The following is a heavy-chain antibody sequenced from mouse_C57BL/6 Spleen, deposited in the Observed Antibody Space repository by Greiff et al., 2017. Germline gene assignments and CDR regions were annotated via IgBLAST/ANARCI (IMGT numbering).Heavy chain of an antibody. CDR1: GYAFSSSW. J-gene: IGHJ4*01. Sequence: VKLMESGPELVKPGASVKISCKASGYAFSSSWMNWVKQRPGKGLEWIGRIYPGDGDTNYNGKFKGKATLTADKSSSTAYMQLSSLTSEDSAVYFCARGTFITTVVATDYYYAMDYWGQGTSVTVSS. CDR2: IYPGDGDT. CDR3: ARGTFITTVVATDYYYAMDY. D-gene: IGHD1-1*01. V-gene: IGHV1-82*01.